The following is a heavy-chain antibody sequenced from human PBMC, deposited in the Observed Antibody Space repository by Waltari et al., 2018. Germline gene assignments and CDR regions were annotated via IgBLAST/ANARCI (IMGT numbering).Heavy chain of an antibody. CDR1: GYTFTGYY. J-gene: IGHJ4*02. V-gene: IGHV1-2*06. D-gene: IGHD3-22*01. CDR2: INPSSGGT. Sequence: QVQLVQSGAEVKKPGASVKVSCKASGYTFTGYYMHWVRQAPGQGLEWMGRINPSSGGTNYAQKFQGRVTMTRDTSISTAYMELSRLRSDDTAVYYCATSYYYDSSGYYSFDYWGQGTLVTVSS. CDR3: ATSYYYDSSGYYSFDY.